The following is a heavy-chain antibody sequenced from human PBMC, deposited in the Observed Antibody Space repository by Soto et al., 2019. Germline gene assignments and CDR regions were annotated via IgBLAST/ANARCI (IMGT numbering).Heavy chain of an antibody. Sequence: GGSLRLSCAASGFTFSSYAMSWVRQAPGKGLEWVAGIRGSGGSTYYADSVKGRFTISRDNSKNTLYLQMNSLRAEDTAVYYCAKEIGSFPYYYYGMDVWGQGTTVTVSS. CDR2: IRGSGGST. V-gene: IGHV3-23*01. CDR1: GFTFSSYA. J-gene: IGHJ6*02. CDR3: AKEIGSFPYYYYGMDV. D-gene: IGHD2-2*03.